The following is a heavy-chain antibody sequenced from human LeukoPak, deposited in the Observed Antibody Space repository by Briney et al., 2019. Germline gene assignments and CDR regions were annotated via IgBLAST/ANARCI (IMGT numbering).Heavy chain of an antibody. J-gene: IGHJ4*02. Sequence: SETLSLTCTVSGGSISSGGYYWSWIRQHPGKGLEWIGYIYYSGSTYYNPSLKSRVTISVDTSKNQFSLKLSSVTAADTAVYYCAREYGSGSYIDYWGQGALVTVSS. CDR1: GGSISSGGYY. V-gene: IGHV4-31*03. D-gene: IGHD3-10*01. CDR3: AREYGSGSYIDY. CDR2: IYYSGST.